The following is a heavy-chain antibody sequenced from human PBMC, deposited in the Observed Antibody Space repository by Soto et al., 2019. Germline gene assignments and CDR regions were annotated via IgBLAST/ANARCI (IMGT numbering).Heavy chain of an antibody. J-gene: IGHJ6*02. CDR3: AKSIAAAGYYYYYGMDV. CDR1: GFTFSNYW. CDR2: IIKDGSRT. Sequence: PVGSLRLSCAASGFTFSNYWMTWVRQAPVNGLEWVANIIKDGSRTYYADSVKGRFTFSRDNSKNTLYLQMNSLRAEDTAVYYCAKSIAAAGYYYYYGMDVWGQGTTVTVSS. V-gene: IGHV3-7*03. D-gene: IGHD6-13*01.